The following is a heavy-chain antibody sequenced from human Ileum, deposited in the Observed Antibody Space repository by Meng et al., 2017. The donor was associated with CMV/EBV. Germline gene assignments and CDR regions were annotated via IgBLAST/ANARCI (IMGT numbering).Heavy chain of an antibody. J-gene: IGHJ4*02. Sequence: RQEPAQGLVKPAETLSLTCPAAGDPISSGSHSWAWFRQPPGKRLEWIGSMYFSGIADYNPSLKSRVTISLHATQKQFSLRLTSVTAADSAVYFCARDLTNKWFYYWGQGTLVTVSS. CDR1: GDPISSGSHS. V-gene: IGHV4-39*07. D-gene: IGHD1-26*01. CDR3: ARDLTNKWFYY. CDR2: MYFSGIA.